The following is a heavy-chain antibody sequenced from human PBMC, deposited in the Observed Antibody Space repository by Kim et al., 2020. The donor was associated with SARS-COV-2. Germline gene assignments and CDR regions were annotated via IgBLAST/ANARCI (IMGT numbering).Heavy chain of an antibody. CDR2: KQDGSEK. V-gene: IGHV3-7*04. J-gene: IGHJ5*02. Sequence: KQDGSEKTYVDSVKGRFPISRDNAKNSLYLQMSSLRAEDTAVYYCAGLFDPWGQGTLVTVSS. CDR3: AGLFDP.